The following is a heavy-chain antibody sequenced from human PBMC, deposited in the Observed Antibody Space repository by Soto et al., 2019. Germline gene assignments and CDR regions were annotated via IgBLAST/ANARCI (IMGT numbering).Heavy chain of an antibody. D-gene: IGHD3-22*01. Sequence: VGSLRLSCAASGFTFSSYWMSWVRQAPGKGLEWVANIKQDGSEKYYVDSVKGRFTISRDNAKNSLYLQMNSLRAEDTAVYYCARGYAEDYDSSGYTHFDYWGQGTLVTVSS. V-gene: IGHV3-7*03. CDR3: ARGYAEDYDSSGYTHFDY. CDR1: GFTFSSYW. J-gene: IGHJ4*02. CDR2: IKQDGSEK.